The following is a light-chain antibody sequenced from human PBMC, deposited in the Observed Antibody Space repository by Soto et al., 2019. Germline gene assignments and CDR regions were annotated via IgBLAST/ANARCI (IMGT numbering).Light chain of an antibody. CDR3: SSYTSTSTLYV. J-gene: IGLJ1*01. Sequence: QSALTQPASVSGSPGQSITISCTGTSSDIGGYNYVSWYQQLPGKVPKLIIYDVSNRPSGVSDRLSGSKSGNAASLTISGLPAEDEADYYCSSYTSTSTLYVFGTGTKVTVL. CDR1: SSDIGGYNY. CDR2: DVS. V-gene: IGLV2-14*03.